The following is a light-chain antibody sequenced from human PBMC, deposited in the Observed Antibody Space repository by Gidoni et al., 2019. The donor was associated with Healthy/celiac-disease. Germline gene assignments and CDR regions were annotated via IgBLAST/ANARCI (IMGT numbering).Light chain of an antibody. V-gene: IGKV1-9*01. CDR3: QQLNSYPWT. CDR1: QGISSY. Sequence: DIQLTQSPSFLSASVGDRVTITCRASQGISSYLAWYQQKPGKAPKLLIYAASTLQSGVPSRFSGSGSGKEFTLTISSLQPEDFATYYCQQLNSYPWTFXXXTKVEIK. CDR2: AAS. J-gene: IGKJ1*01.